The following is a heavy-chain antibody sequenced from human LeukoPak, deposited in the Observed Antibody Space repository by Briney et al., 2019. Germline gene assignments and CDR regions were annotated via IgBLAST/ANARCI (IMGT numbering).Heavy chain of an antibody. J-gene: IGHJ4*02. D-gene: IGHD3-3*01. Sequence: SETLSLTCTVSGGSISSSNYYWGWIRQPPGKGLEWIGSIYYSGSTYYNPSLRSRVTISVETSKNQFSLKLSSVTAADTAVYYCARGYNYDFWSGYFHYFDYWGQGTLVTVSS. V-gene: IGHV4-39*01. CDR3: ARGYNYDFWSGYFHYFDY. CDR2: IYYSGST. CDR1: GGSISSSNYY.